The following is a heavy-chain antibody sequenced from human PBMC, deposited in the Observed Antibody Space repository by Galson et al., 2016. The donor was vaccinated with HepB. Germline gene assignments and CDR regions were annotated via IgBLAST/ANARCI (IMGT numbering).Heavy chain of an antibody. CDR3: ARDRGYRALDL. Sequence: SLRLSCAVSGLMYTHYAMNWVRQAPGKGLEWVSIIDDSGDHIYYVESVKGRFTISRDKATNTLYLQMNSLRAEDTALYYCARDRGYRALDLWGQGTTVTVSS. D-gene: IGHD3-10*01. CDR1: GLMYTHYA. J-gene: IGHJ3*01. V-gene: IGHV3-23*01. CDR2: IDDSGDHI.